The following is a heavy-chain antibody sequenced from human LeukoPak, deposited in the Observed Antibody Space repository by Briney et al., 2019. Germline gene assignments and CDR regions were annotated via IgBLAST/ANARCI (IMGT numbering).Heavy chain of an antibody. CDR2: IYTSGST. V-gene: IGHV4-4*07. CDR3: ARAGYIYAISYYYMDV. Sequence: SSETLSHTCSVSGDSISYFYWSRIRQPAGKGLEWIGRIYTSGSTNYNPSLKSRVTMSVDTSKNQFSLNLSSVTAADTAVYYCARAGYIYAISYYYMDVWGKGTTVTISS. CDR1: GDSISYFY. J-gene: IGHJ6*03. D-gene: IGHD5-18*01.